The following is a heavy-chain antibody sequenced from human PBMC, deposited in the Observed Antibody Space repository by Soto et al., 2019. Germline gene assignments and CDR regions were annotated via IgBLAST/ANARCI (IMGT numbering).Heavy chain of an antibody. CDR3: ASSYSSSWYLLGG. Sequence: QVQLVESGGGVVQPGRSLRLSCAASGFTFSSYAMHWVRQAPGKGLEWVAVISYDGSNKYYADSVKGRFTISRDNSKNTLYLQMNCLRAEDTAVYYCASSYSSSWYLLGGWGQGTLVTVSS. CDR1: GFTFSSYA. V-gene: IGHV3-30-3*01. CDR2: ISYDGSNK. J-gene: IGHJ4*02. D-gene: IGHD6-13*01.